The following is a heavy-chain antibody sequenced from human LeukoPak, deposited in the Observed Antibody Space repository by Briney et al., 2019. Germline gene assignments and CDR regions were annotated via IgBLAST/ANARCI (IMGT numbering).Heavy chain of an antibody. CDR2: INSDGSST. CDR3: ARDWHCSSTSCYADGMDV. Sequence: AGGSLRLSCAASGFTFSNYWMPWVRQAPGKGLVWVSRINSDGSSTSYADSVKGRFTISRDNAKNTLYLQMNSLRAEDTAVYYCARDWHCSSTSCYADGMDVWGQGTTVTVSS. V-gene: IGHV3-74*01. D-gene: IGHD2-2*01. J-gene: IGHJ6*02. CDR1: GFTFSNYW.